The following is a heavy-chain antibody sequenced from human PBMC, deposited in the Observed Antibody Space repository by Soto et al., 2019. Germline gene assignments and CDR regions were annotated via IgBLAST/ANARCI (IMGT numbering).Heavy chain of an antibody. J-gene: IGHJ4*02. CDR3: ARASAAAGPGGFDY. CDR1: GGSISSYY. CDR2: IYTSGST. V-gene: IGHV4-4*07. D-gene: IGHD6-13*01. Sequence: LETLSLACTVSGGSISSYYWSWIRQPAGKGVEWIGRIYTSGSTNYNPSLKSRVTMSVDTAKNQFSLKLSSVTAADTAVYYCARASAAAGPGGFDYWGQGTLVT.